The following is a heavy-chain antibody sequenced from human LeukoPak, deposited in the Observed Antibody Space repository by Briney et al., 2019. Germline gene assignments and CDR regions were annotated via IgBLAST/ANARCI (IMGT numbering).Heavy chain of an antibody. CDR1: GSTFSSYG. J-gene: IGHJ4*02. CDR2: ISYDGSNK. CDR3: AKDREAVAGDY. D-gene: IGHD6-19*01. V-gene: IGHV3-30*18. Sequence: GGSLRLSCAASGSTFSSYGMHWVRQAPGKGLEWVAVISYDGSNKYYADSVKGRFTISRDNSKNTLYLQMNSLRAEDTAVYYCAKDREAVAGDYWGQGTLVTVSS.